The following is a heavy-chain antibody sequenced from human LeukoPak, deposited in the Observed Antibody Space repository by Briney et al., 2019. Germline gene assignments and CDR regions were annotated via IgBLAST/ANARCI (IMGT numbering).Heavy chain of an antibody. D-gene: IGHD3-22*01. V-gene: IGHV4-59*01. CDR1: GGSISSYY. CDR3: ARAGYYDSSGRHFDY. J-gene: IGHJ4*02. CDR2: IYYGAST. Sequence: RASETLSFTCTASGGSISSYYWSWLRQPRGKRQEWSGYIYYGASTNYTPSLKSRVTISVDTSKNQFSLKLSSLAASDTAVYYCARAGYYDSSGRHFDYWGQGTLVTVSS.